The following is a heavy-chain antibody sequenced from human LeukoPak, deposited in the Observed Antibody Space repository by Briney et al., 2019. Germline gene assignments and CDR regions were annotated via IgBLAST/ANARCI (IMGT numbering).Heavy chain of an antibody. CDR1: GGFISSSSYY. Sequence: SETLSLTCTISGGFISSSSYYWGWIRQAPGKGLEWIGDIYYSGSTYYNPALKSRVSMSIDTSKNQFSLELRSVAAADTALYYCARRRYYDSTGYLEWGQGTLVTVTS. D-gene: IGHD3-22*01. CDR2: IYYSGST. V-gene: IGHV4-39*01. CDR3: ARRRYYDSTGYLE. J-gene: IGHJ1*01.